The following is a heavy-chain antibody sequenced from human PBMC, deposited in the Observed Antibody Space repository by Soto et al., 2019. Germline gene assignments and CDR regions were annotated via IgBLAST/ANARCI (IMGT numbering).Heavy chain of an antibody. CDR1: GFTFSSYW. CDR2: IKQDGSEK. Sequence: HPGGSLRLSCAASGFTFSSYWMSWVRQAPGKGLEWVANIKQDGSEKYYVDSVKGRFTISRDNAKNSLYLQMNSLRAEDTAVYYCARKYYYGSGSYLVPYYYYMDVWGKGTTVTVSS. D-gene: IGHD3-10*01. CDR3: ARKYYYGSGSYLVPYYYYMDV. V-gene: IGHV3-7*01. J-gene: IGHJ6*03.